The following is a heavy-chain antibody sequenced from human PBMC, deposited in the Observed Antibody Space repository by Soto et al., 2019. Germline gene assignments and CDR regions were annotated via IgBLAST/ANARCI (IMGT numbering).Heavy chain of an antibody. D-gene: IGHD3-9*01. CDR2: ISSSGSTI. CDR1: GFSFDHYY. V-gene: IGHV3-11*01. Sequence: QVQLVESGGGLVKPGGSLRLSCAASGFSFDHYYMTWIRQAPGKGLEWVSYISSSGSTIYNADSVKGRFTVSRDNAKNFLYLEMNSPTAEDTAVYYCARDEQSFDCAFDVWGQGTMVAVSS. CDR3: ARDEQSFDCAFDV. J-gene: IGHJ3*01.